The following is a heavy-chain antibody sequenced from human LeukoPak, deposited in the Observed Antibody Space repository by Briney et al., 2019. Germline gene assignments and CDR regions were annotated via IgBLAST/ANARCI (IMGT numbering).Heavy chain of an antibody. CDR1: GGSIGTYY. Sequence: SETLSLTCTVSGGSIGTYYWSWIRQPPGKGLEWIGCIYNSGSTNYNPSLKSRLTISVDTSKNQFSLKLSSVTAADTAVYYCAREVFVPLDHYYIDVWGKGTTVTVSS. D-gene: IGHD3/OR15-3a*01. J-gene: IGHJ6*03. CDR3: AREVFVPLDHYYIDV. V-gene: IGHV4-59*01. CDR2: IYNSGST.